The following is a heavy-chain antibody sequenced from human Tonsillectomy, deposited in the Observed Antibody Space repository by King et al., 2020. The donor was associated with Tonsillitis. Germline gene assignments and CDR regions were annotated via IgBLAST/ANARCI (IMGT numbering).Heavy chain of an antibody. CDR1: GFTFDDYA. D-gene: IGHD7-27*01. Sequence: VQLVESGGGLVQPGRSLRLSCAASGFTFDDYAMHWVRQAPGKGLEWVSGISWNSGSIGYADSVKGRFTISRDNAKNSLYLQMNSLRAEDTALYYCAKSRWGLQGVDNFDYWGQGTLVTVSS. CDR3: AKSRWGLQGVDNFDY. V-gene: IGHV3-9*01. J-gene: IGHJ4*02. CDR2: ISWNSGSI.